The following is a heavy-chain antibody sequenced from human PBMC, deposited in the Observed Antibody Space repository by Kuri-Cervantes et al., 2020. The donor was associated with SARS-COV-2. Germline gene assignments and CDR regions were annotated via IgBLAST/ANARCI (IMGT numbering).Heavy chain of an antibody. CDR1: GGSISSYY. D-gene: IGHD3-3*01. J-gene: IGHJ6*02. Sequence: GSLRLSCTVSGGSISSYYWSWIRQPAGKGLEWIGRIYTSGSTNYNPSLKSRVTMSIDTSKNQFSLKLSSVTAADTAVYYCVREGLRPYYDGLDVWGQGTTVTVSS. CDR3: VREGLRPYYDGLDV. V-gene: IGHV4-4*07. CDR2: IYTSGST.